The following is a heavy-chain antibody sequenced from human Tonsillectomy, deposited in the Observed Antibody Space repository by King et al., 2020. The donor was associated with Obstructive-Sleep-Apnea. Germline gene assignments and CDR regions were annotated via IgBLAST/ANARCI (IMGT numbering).Heavy chain of an antibody. CDR2: INPNSGGT. CDR3: ARDSGAITMIPVTDNPVAFDI. CDR1: GYIFTGYY. Sequence: QVQLVESGAEVKKPGASVKVSCKASGYIFTGYYIHWVRQAPGQGLEWMGWINPNSGGTKYAQKFQDWVTMTRDTSISTAYMEVSRLRSDDTAVYYCARDSGAITMIPVTDNPVAFDIWGQGTVVTVSS. D-gene: IGHD3-22*01. V-gene: IGHV1-2*04. J-gene: IGHJ3*02.